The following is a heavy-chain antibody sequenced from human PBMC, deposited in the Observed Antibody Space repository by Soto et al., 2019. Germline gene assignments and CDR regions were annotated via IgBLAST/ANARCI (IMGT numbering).Heavy chain of an antibody. CDR1: GYTFTSYG. Sequence: QVQLVQSGAEVKKPGASVKVSCKASGYTFTSYGISWVRQAPGQGLEWMGWISAYNGNTNYAQKLQGRVTMTTDTSTSTAYMELRSLRSDDTAVYYCASPGALYYYDSSGSEDAFDIWGQGTMVTVSS. CDR3: ASPGALYYYDSSGSEDAFDI. V-gene: IGHV1-18*04. CDR2: ISAYNGNT. J-gene: IGHJ3*02. D-gene: IGHD3-22*01.